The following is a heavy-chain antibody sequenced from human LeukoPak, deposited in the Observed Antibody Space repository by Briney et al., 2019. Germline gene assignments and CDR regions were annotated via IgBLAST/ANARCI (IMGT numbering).Heavy chain of an antibody. D-gene: IGHD1-1*01. CDR3: AREQGNDSHMDV. V-gene: IGHV1-2*02. CDR2: INHNRGAT. Sequence: GGSVKVSCKASGYTFTGYYMHWVRQAPGQGLEWMGWINHNRGATNYAQTFQSRVTMTRDTSISTAYMELSRLSSDDTAVYYCAREQGNDSHMDVWGKGTTVTVSS. CDR1: GYTFTGYY. J-gene: IGHJ6*03.